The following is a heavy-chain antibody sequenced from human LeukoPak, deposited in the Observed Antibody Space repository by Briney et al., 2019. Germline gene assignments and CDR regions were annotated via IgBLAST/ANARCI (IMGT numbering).Heavy chain of an antibody. Sequence: HAGGSLRLSCAASGFTFSSYAMSWVRQAPGKGLEWVSTISGSRGSTYYANSVKGRFTISRDNSRNTLYLQMTSLRAEDTAVYYCAKFDAEYIGTYSCYYYMDVWGKGTTVTVSS. CDR3: AKFDAEYIGTYSCYYYMDV. D-gene: IGHD1-26*01. V-gene: IGHV3-23*01. CDR1: GFTFSSYA. CDR2: ISGSRGST. J-gene: IGHJ6*03.